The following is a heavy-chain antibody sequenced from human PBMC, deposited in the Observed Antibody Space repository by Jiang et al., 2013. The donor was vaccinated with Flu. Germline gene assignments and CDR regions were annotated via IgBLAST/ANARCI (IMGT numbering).Heavy chain of an antibody. Sequence: DDYAMHWVRQAPGKGLEWVSGISWNSGSMGYADSVKGRFTISRDNAKNSLYLQMNSLRVEDTALYYCAKVGYNGPFDYWGQGTLVTVSS. V-gene: IGHV3-9*01. CDR3: AKVGYNGPFDY. J-gene: IGHJ4*02. CDR1: DDYA. CDR2: ISWNSGSM. D-gene: IGHD3-10*01.